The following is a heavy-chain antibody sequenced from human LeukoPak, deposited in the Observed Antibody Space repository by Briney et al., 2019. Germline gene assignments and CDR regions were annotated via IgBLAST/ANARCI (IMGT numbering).Heavy chain of an antibody. CDR1: GYSINSGYY. J-gene: IGHJ4*02. CDR3: ARRTTVTMFDY. CDR2: INHSGST. V-gene: IGHV4-38-2*01. D-gene: IGHD4-17*01. Sequence: SETLSLTCAVSGYSINSGYYWGWIRQPPGKGLEWIGIINHSGSTYYNPSLKSRVTISVDTSKNQFSLKMSSGTAADTAVYYCARRTTVTMFDYWGQGTLVTVSS.